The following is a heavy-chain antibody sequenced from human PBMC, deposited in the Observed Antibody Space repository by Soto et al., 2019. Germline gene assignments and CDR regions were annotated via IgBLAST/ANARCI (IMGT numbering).Heavy chain of an antibody. CDR1: GYTLTELS. J-gene: IGHJ5*02. CDR3: ATEALRMGDFWSGYYRRSWFDP. Sequence: ASVKVSCKVSGYTLTELSMHWVRQAPGKGLEWMGGFDPEDGETIYAQKFQGRVTMTEDTSTDTAYMELSSLRSEDTAVYYCATEALRMGDFWSGYYRRSWFDPWGQGTLVTVSS. D-gene: IGHD3-3*01. V-gene: IGHV1-24*01. CDR2: FDPEDGET.